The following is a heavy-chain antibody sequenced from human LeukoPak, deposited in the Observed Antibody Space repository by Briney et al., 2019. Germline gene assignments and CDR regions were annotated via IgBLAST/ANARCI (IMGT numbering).Heavy chain of an antibody. J-gene: IGHJ3*02. CDR2: IYDTGST. D-gene: IGHD4/OR15-4a*01. CDR1: GGSISSYY. CDR3: TRGDEVVLNAFDI. V-gene: IGHV4-59*12. Sequence: SETLSLTCTVSGGSISSYYWSWIRQPPGKALEWIGYIYDTGSTYYNPSLKSRVTISVDRSKNQNSLKLRSVTAADTAVYYCTRGDEVVLNAFDIWGQGTMVSVSS.